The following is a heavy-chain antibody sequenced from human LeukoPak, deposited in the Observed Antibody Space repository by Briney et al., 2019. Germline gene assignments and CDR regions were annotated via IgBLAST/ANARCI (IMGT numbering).Heavy chain of an antibody. CDR3: ARVRRLWFDY. CDR1: GGSISSYF. V-gene: IGHV4-59*12. Sequence: SETLPLTCTVSGGSISSYFWSWIRQPPGKGLEWIGHIYYSGSTNYNPSLKSRVTVSVDTSKNQFSLKLSSVTAADTAVYYCARVRRLWFDYWGQGTLVTVSS. J-gene: IGHJ4*02. D-gene: IGHD5-18*01. CDR2: IYYSGST.